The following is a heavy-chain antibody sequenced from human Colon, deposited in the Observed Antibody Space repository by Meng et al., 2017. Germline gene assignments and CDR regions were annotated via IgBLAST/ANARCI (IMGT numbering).Heavy chain of an antibody. V-gene: IGHV4-4*02. D-gene: IGHD3-10*01. CDR1: GDSIRSSNW. CDR3: ARVIYASGNMAHLDC. Sequence: QGPLQGSGPVLVQPSGTLSLTGAVSGDSIRSSNWWSWVRQPSGRGLEWIGEIYHSGSTNYNPSLKNRLSLTVDKSKNQFSLTLHSVTAADTAVYYCARVIYASGNMAHLDCWGQGTLVTVSS. CDR2: IYHSGST. J-gene: IGHJ4*02.